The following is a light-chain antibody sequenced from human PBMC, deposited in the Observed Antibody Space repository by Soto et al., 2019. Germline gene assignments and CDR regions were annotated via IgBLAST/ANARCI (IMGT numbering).Light chain of an antibody. CDR3: QKYDSRPRT. CDR2: AAS. J-gene: IGKJ1*01. CDR1: QGVGSF. Sequence: DIQMTQSPSSLSSSVGDRVTITCRASQGVGSFLASYQQKPGTVPTLLIYAASILPSGVPSRFSGSGSGTDFVLTISSLQPEDVATYYCQKYDSRPRTFGQGTKVEL. V-gene: IGKV1-27*01.